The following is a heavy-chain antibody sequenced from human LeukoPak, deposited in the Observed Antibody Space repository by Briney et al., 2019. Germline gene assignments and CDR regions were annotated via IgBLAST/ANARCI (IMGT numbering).Heavy chain of an antibody. J-gene: IGHJ4*02. CDR3: AKAGIVALFDY. CDR1: GFTFSSYG. Sequence: GGSLRLSCAASGFTFSSYGMHWVRQAPGKGLEWVAAISYDGSNKYYADSVKGRFTISRDNSKNTLYLQMNSLRAEDTAVYYCAKAGIVALFDYWGQGTLVTVSS. CDR2: ISYDGSNK. V-gene: IGHV3-30*18. D-gene: IGHD5-12*01.